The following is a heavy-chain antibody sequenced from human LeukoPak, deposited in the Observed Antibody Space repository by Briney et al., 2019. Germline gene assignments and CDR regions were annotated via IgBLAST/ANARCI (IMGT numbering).Heavy chain of an antibody. Sequence: ASVKVSCKASGYTFTSYAMHWVRQAPGQRLEWMGWINAGNGNTKYSQKFQGRVTITRDTSASTAYMELSSLRSEDTAVYYCARDRFGDYPEYFQHWGQGTLVTVSS. CDR1: GYTFTSYA. D-gene: IGHD4-17*01. CDR2: INAGNGNT. J-gene: IGHJ1*01. CDR3: ARDRFGDYPEYFQH. V-gene: IGHV1-3*01.